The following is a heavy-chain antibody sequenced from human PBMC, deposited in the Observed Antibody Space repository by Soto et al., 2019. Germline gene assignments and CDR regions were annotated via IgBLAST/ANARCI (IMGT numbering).Heavy chain of an antibody. CDR2: ISWNSGSI. D-gene: IGHD1-26*01. J-gene: IGHJ4*02. V-gene: IGHV3-9*01. Sequence: GGSLRLSCAASGFTFDDYAMHWVRQAPGKGLEWVSGISWNSGSIGYADSVKGRFTISRDNAKNSLYLQMNSLRAEDTALYYCAKDNWESPEDIGWLDYWGQGTLVTVSS. CDR3: AKDNWESPEDIGWLDY. CDR1: GFTFDDYA.